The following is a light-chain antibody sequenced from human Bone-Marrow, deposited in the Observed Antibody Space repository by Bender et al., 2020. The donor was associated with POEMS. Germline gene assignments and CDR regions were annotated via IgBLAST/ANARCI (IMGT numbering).Light chain of an antibody. Sequence: QSALTQPASVSGSPGQSITIACTGTSSDVGASNFVSWYQQHPGKAPKLILSHVSNRPSGISDRFSGSKSGNTAFLTVSGLQADDEADYYCCSYAGSRTYIFGSGTKVTVL. J-gene: IGLJ1*01. CDR1: SSDVGASNF. CDR2: HVS. CDR3: CSYAGSRTYI. V-gene: IGLV2-14*03.